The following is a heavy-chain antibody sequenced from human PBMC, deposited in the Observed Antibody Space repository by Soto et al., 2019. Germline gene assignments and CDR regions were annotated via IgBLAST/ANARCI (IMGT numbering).Heavy chain of an antibody. CDR3: AGDLVVVPAAMRYYYYYGMDV. CDR2: INPSGGST. CDR1: GYTFTSYY. V-gene: IGHV1-46*01. D-gene: IGHD2-2*01. J-gene: IGHJ6*02. Sequence: ASVKVSCKASGYTFTSYYMHWVRQAPGQGLEWMGIINPSGGSTSYAQKFQGRVTMTRDTSTSTVYMELSSLRSEDTAVYYCAGDLVVVPAAMRYYYYYGMDVWGQGTTVTVSS.